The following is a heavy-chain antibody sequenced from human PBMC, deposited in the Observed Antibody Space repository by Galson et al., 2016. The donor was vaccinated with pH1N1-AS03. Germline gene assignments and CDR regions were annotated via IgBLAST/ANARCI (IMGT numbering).Heavy chain of an antibody. CDR2: IFWDGET. CDR3: ARSTHVNEGLDY. CDR1: GFSLSTGGVH. Sequence: LVKPTQTLTLTCTFPGFSLSTGGVHVAWIRQPPGKTLEWLAPIFWDGETPHSPSLGSRLTITKDTSKDQVVLRMTNMDPMDTATYYCARSTHVNEGLDYWGQGALVTVSS. V-gene: IGHV2-5*02. D-gene: IGHD2-8*01. J-gene: IGHJ4*02.